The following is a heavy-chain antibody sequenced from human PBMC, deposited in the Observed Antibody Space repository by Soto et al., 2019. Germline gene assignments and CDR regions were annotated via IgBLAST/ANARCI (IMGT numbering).Heavy chain of an antibody. Sequence: QVQLQESGPGLVKPSETLSLTCTVSGGSISSYYWSWIRQPPGKGLEWIGYIYYSGSTNYNPSLKMRVTLSVDTSKNPFSLNLSSVTAADTAVYYCARGDDRSGYDYWGQGTLVTVSS. D-gene: IGHD3-22*01. CDR3: ARGDDRSGYDY. CDR2: IYYSGST. V-gene: IGHV4-59*01. CDR1: GGSISSYY. J-gene: IGHJ4*02.